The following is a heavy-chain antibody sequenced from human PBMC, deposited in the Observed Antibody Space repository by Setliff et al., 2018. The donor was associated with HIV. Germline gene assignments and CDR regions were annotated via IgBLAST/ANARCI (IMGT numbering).Heavy chain of an antibody. Sequence: ASETLSLTCAVYGGSFSGYSWNWVRQPPGKGLEWIGEINYSGGINYNPSLKSRVTISVDTSKNQLSLRLTSVTAADTAVYYCARGSDCDTTTCGDYYYMDVWGIGTTVTISS. J-gene: IGHJ6*03. CDR1: GGSFSGYS. CDR2: INYSGGI. CDR3: ARGSDCDTTTCGDYYYMDV. V-gene: IGHV4-34*01. D-gene: IGHD2-2*01.